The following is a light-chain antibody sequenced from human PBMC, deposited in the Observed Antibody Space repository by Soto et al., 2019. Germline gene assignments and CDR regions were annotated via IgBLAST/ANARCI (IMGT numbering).Light chain of an antibody. J-gene: IGKJ1*01. V-gene: IGKV1-5*01. CDR3: QQYHNLVT. CDR2: DAS. Sequence: DIPMTQSPSTLSASVGDRVIITCRASQSISSWLAWYQQKPGKPPKLLIYDASSLESGVPSRFSGSGSGTEFSLTISSLQPDDFATYYCQQYHNLVTFGQGTKVEIQ. CDR1: QSISSW.